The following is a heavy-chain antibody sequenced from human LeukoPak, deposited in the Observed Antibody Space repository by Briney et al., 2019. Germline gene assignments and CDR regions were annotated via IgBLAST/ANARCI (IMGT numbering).Heavy chain of an antibody. CDR3: ARDRDHDGAFDI. Sequence: GSLRLSCAASGFTVSSNYMSWVRQAPGKGLGWVSVIYSGGSTYYADSVKGRFTISRDNSKNTLYLQMNSLRAEDTAVYYCARDRDHDGAFDIWGQGTMVTVSS. CDR2: IYSGGST. J-gene: IGHJ3*02. CDR1: GFTVSSNY. D-gene: IGHD1-1*01. V-gene: IGHV3-66*01.